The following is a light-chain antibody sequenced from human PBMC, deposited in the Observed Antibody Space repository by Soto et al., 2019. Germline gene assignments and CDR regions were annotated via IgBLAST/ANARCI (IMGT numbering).Light chain of an antibody. J-gene: IGKJ2*01. CDR1: QSISSW. CDR2: RAS. Sequence: DIQMTQSPSTLSASVGDRATITCRASQSISSWLAWYQQKQGKAPKLLIYRASRLGNGVPSRFSGSGSGTEFTITISSLQPDDFATYYCQQYDSSVYTFGQGTKLEIK. V-gene: IGKV1-5*03. CDR3: QQYDSSVYT.